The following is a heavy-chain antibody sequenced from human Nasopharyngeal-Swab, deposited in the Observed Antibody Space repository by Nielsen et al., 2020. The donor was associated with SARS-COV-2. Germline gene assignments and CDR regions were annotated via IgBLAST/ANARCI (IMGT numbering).Heavy chain of an antibody. Sequence: GGSLRLSCAASGFTFSSYTMNWVRQAPGKGLEWVASISRGSDNIYYADSMRGRFTISRDNAKNSLYLQMDSLRGEDTAVYYCARDAPAHYGAFYWGRGTLVTVSS. CDR1: GFTFSSYT. CDR2: ISRGSDNI. D-gene: IGHD4-17*01. CDR3: ARDAPAHYGAFY. V-gene: IGHV3-21*06. J-gene: IGHJ4*02.